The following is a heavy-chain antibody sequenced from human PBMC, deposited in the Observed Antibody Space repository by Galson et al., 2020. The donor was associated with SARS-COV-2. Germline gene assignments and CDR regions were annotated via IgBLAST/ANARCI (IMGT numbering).Heavy chain of an antibody. CDR1: GFTFSSYG. CDR2: IWYDGSNK. Sequence: GGSLRLSCAASGFTFSSYGMHWVRPAPGKGLEWVAVIWYDGSNKYYADSVKGRFTISRDNSKNTLYLQMNSLRAEDTAVYYCARDGGYCSGGSCYSLYGMDVWGQGTTVTVSS. V-gene: IGHV3-33*01. D-gene: IGHD2-15*01. J-gene: IGHJ6*02. CDR3: ARDGGYCSGGSCYSLYGMDV.